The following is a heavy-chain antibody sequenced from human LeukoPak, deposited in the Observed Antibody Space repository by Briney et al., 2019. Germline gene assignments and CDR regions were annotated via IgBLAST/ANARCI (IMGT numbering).Heavy chain of an antibody. CDR2: INPNSGGT. CDR3: ARDDTVTHDEGAFDI. Sequence: ASVKVSCKASGYTFTGYYMHWVRQAPGQGLEWMGWINPNSGGTNYAQKFQGRVTMTRDTSISTAYMELSRLRSDDTAVYYCARDDTVTHDEGAFDIWGQGTMVTVSS. V-gene: IGHV1-2*02. CDR1: GYTFTGYY. J-gene: IGHJ3*02. D-gene: IGHD4-17*01.